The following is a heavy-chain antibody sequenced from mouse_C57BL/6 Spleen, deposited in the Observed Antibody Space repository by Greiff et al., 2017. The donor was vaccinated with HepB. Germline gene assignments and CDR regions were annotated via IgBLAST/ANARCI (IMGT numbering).Heavy chain of an antibody. Sequence: QVQLQQPGAELVMPGASVKLSCKASGYTFTSYWMHWVKQRPGQGLEWIGEIDPSDSYTNYNQKFKGKSTLTVDKSSSTAYMQLSSLTSEDSAVYYCARYYSNYYYAMDYWGQGTSVTVSS. D-gene: IGHD2-5*01. J-gene: IGHJ4*01. V-gene: IGHV1-69*01. CDR2: IDPSDSYT. CDR1: GYTFTSYW. CDR3: ARYYSNYYYAMDY.